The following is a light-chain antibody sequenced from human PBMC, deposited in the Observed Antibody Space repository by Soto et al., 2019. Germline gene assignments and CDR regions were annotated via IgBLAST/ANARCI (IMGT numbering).Light chain of an antibody. CDR3: QHRMNWPLT. CDR2: DAS. CDR1: QSVRSC. Sequence: EILVTQSPATLSVSPGERATLSCRASQSVRSCLAWYQQKPGEAPRLLIYDASRRATGIPARFSGSGSGTDFTLTISSLEPEDFAVYYCQHRMNWPLTFGQGTRLEIK. V-gene: IGKV3-11*01. J-gene: IGKJ5*01.